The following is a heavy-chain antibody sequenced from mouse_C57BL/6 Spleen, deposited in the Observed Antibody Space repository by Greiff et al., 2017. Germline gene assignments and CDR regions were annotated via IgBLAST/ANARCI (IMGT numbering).Heavy chain of an antibody. CDR2: IYPGDGDT. D-gene: IGHD2-1*01. J-gene: IGHJ3*01. V-gene: IGHV1-80*01. CDR1: GYAFSSYW. Sequence: QVQLQQSGAELVKPGASVKISCKASGYAFSSYWMNWVKQRPGKGLEWIGQIYPGDGDTNYNGKFKGKATLTADKSSSTAYMQLSSLTSEDSAVYFCAREKDGNYSWFAYWGQGTLVTVSA. CDR3: AREKDGNYSWFAY.